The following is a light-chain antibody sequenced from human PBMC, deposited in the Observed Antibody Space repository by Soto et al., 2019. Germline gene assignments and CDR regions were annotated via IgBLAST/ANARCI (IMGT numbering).Light chain of an antibody. CDR3: QSLGTGIQV. CDR2: INYDGTH. Sequence: QAVVTQSPSASASLGASVKLTCTLSSGYSTNAIAWHQQQSEKGPRFLMKINYDGTHSKGDGFFDRFSGSSSAAERHLSISSLQSEDEADYYCQSLGTGIQVFGGGTKLTVL. CDR1: SGYSTNA. J-gene: IGLJ3*02. V-gene: IGLV4-69*01.